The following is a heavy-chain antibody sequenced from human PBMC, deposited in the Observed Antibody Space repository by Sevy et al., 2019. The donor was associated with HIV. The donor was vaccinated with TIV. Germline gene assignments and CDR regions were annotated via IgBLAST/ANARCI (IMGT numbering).Heavy chain of an antibody. CDR2: INESGIN. CDR3: ARSPPVVVVPGAPSWFDP. D-gene: IGHD2-2*01. J-gene: IGHJ5*02. CDR1: DGSFSGYY. Sequence: SETLSLTCAVHDGSFSGYYWNWIRQLPGKGLEWIGEINESGINYYNPSLKSRVTISVDTSKKQFFLRLNSVTAADTAVYFCARSPPVVVVPGAPSWFDPWGQGTLVTVSS. V-gene: IGHV4-34*01.